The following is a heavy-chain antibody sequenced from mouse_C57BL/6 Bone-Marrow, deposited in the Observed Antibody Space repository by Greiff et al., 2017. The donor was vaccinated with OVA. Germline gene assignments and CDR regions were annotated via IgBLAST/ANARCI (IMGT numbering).Heavy chain of an antibody. CDR1: GYTFTSYT. Sequence: QVQLQQSGAELARPGASVKMSCKASGYTFTSYTMHWVKQRPGQGLEWIGYINPSSGYTKYNQKFKDKATLTADKSSSTAYMQLSSLASEDSAVYYCAKAGYSLVAYWGQGTLVTVSA. D-gene: IGHD2-3*01. J-gene: IGHJ3*01. V-gene: IGHV1-4*01. CDR3: AKAGYSLVAY. CDR2: INPSSGYT.